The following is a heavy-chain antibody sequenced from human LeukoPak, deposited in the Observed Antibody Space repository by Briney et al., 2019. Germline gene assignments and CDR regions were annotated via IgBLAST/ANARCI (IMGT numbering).Heavy chain of an antibody. D-gene: IGHD1-1*01. J-gene: IGHJ5*02. V-gene: IGHV4-31*03. Sequence: SETLSLTCTVSGGSISSGSYYWSWIRQHPGKGLEWIGYIYYSGSTYYNPSLKSRVIISVDTSKNQFSLKLSSVTAADTAVYYCAGARGTTGTTRYNWFDPWGQGTLVTVSS. CDR1: GGSISSGSYY. CDR2: IYYSGST. CDR3: AGARGTTGTTRYNWFDP.